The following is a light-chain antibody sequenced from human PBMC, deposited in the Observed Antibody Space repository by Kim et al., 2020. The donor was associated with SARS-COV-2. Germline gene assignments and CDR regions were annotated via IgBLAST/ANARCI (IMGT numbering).Light chain of an antibody. CDR3: QQYGGSPLT. CDR1: QSLNSSY. Sequence: ERATLSCRASQSLNSSYLAWLAWYQQKPGQAPRLLIYGASSRATGIPDRFSGSGSGTDFTLTISRLEPEDFAVYYCQQYGGSPLTFGGGTKVDIK. V-gene: IGKV3-20*01. CDR2: GAS. J-gene: IGKJ4*01.